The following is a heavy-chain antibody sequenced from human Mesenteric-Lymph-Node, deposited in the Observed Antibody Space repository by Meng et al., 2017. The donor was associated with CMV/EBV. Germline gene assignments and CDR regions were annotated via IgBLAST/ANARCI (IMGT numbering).Heavy chain of an antibody. Sequence: ASVKVSCKSSGYTFNGYYLHWVRQAPGQGLEWMGWINPNSGGTNYAQKFQGRVTMTRDTSISTAYMDLKRLTSDDTAVYYCARDVCSSTSCYTSWFDPWGQGTLVTVSS. CDR3: ARDVCSSTSCYTSWFDP. V-gene: IGHV1-2*02. D-gene: IGHD2-2*02. CDR2: INPNSGGT. J-gene: IGHJ5*02. CDR1: GYTFNGYY.